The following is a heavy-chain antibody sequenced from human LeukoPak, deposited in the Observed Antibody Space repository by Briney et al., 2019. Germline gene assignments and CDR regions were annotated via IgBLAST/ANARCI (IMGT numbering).Heavy chain of an antibody. CDR1: GFTFSSYG. J-gene: IGHJ3*02. Sequence: GGSLRLSCAASGFTFSSYGMHWVRQAPGKGLDWVAFIRNDGSNKYYADFVKGRFTISRDNSKNTLYLQMNSLRAEDTAVYYCAKDQRGWENAFDIWGQGTMVTVSS. V-gene: IGHV3-30*02. CDR3: AKDQRGWENAFDI. CDR2: IRNDGSNK. D-gene: IGHD1-26*01.